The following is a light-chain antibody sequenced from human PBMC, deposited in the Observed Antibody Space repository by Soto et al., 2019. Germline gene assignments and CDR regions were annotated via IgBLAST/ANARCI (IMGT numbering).Light chain of an antibody. CDR3: SSYTTTTTLEV. CDR1: SSDVGGYNY. V-gene: IGLV2-14*01. J-gene: IGLJ1*01. Sequence: QSVLTQPASVSGSPGQSIIISCTGTSSDVGGYNYVSWYQHHPGKAPKLMIYEVSNRPSGVSNRFSGSKSGNTASLTISGLQGEDDADYSCSSYTTTTTLEVFGTGTKLTVL. CDR2: EVS.